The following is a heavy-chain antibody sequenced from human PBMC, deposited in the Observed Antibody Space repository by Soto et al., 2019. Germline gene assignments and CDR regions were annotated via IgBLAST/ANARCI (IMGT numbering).Heavy chain of an antibody. D-gene: IGHD6-13*01. J-gene: IGHJ4*02. V-gene: IGHV1-69*13. Sequence: SVKVSCKASGGTFSSYAISWVRQAPGQGLEWMRGIIPIIGTANYAQKFQGRVTITADESTSTAYMELSSLRSEDTAVYYCAKTKSNSWYFGFDYWGQGTLVTVSS. CDR1: GGTFSSYA. CDR3: AKTKSNSWYFGFDY. CDR2: IIPIIGTA.